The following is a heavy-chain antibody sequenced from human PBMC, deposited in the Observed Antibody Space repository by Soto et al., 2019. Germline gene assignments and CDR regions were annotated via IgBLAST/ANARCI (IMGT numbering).Heavy chain of an antibody. V-gene: IGHV1-2*04. D-gene: IGHD3-22*01. Sequence: ASVKVSCKASGYTFTGYYMHWVRQAPGQGLEWMGWINPNSGGTNYAQKFQGWVTMTRDTSISTAYMELSRLRSDDTAVYYCASLEDSHGFFFRYWGQGTLITVSS. CDR2: INPNSGGT. CDR3: ASLEDSHGFFFRY. J-gene: IGHJ4*02. CDR1: GYTFTGYY.